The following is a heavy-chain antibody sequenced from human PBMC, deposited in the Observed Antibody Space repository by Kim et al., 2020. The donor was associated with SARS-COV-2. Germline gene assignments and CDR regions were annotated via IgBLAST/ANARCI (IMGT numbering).Heavy chain of an antibody. V-gene: IGHV4-34*01. J-gene: IGHJ4*02. CDR1: GGSFSGYY. D-gene: IGHD5-12*01. Sequence: SETLSLTCAVYGGSFSGYYWSWIRQPPGKGLEWIGEINHSGSTNYNPSLKSRVTISVDTSKNQFSLKLSSVTAADTAVYYCARGKRDGYDYWGQGTLVTVSS. CDR2: INHSGST. CDR3: ARGKRDGYDY.